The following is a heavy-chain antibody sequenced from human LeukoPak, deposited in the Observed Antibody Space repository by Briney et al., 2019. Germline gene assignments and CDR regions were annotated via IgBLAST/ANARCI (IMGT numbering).Heavy chain of an antibody. D-gene: IGHD2-2*01. J-gene: IGHJ5*02. CDR3: ARNYCSSTSCYPWFDP. V-gene: IGHV1-18*04. CDR1: GYTFTSYG. CDR2: ISAYNDNT. Sequence: ASVKVSCKASGYTFTSYGISWVRQAPGQGLEWMGWISAYNDNTNYAQKLQGRVTMTTDTSTSTAYMELRSLRSDDTAVYYCARNYCSSTSCYPWFDPWGQGTLVTVSS.